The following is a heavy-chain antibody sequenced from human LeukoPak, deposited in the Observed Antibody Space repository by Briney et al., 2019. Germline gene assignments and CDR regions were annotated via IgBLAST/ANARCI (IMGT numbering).Heavy chain of an antibody. Sequence: ASVKVSCKASGYTFTSYGISWVRQAPGQGLEWMGWISAYNGNTNYAQKLQGRVTMTIDTSTSTAYMELRSLRSDDTAVYYCARDRLFLGYCSSTSCHIDYWGQGTLVTVSS. D-gene: IGHD2-2*02. CDR2: ISAYNGNT. J-gene: IGHJ4*02. CDR3: ARDRLFLGYCSSTSCHIDY. V-gene: IGHV1-18*01. CDR1: GYTFTSYG.